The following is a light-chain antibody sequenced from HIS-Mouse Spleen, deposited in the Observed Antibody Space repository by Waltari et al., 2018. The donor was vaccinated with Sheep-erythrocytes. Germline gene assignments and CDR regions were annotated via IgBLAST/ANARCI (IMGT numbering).Light chain of an antibody. V-gene: IGLV2-23*01. Sequence: QSALTQPASVSGSPGQSITISCTGTSSDVGSYNLVSLYHKHPGTAPKLMIYEGSKRPSGVSNRFSGSQSGNTASLTISGLQAEDEADYYCCSYAGSSTPWVFGGGTKLTVL. CDR2: EGS. CDR3: CSYAGSSTPWV. J-gene: IGLJ3*02. CDR1: SSDVGSYNL.